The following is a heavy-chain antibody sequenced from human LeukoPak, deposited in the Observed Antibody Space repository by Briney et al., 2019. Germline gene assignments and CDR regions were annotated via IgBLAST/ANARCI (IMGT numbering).Heavy chain of an antibody. CDR2: IPYDKSNK. D-gene: IGHD6-19*01. J-gene: IGHJ3*02. CDR1: GFTFSSYA. V-gene: IGHV3-30-3*01. Sequence: PGRSLRLSCAASGFTFSSYAMHWVRQAPGKGLEWVALIPYDKSNKYYADSVKGRFTISRDNSKNTLFVQMNSLRTEDTAVYYCARSGVQWQWLLTYDAFDIWGQGTMVTVSS. CDR3: ARSGVQWQWLLTYDAFDI.